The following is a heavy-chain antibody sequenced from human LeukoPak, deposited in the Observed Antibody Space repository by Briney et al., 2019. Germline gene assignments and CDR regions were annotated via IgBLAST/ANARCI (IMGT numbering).Heavy chain of an antibody. CDR1: GYTFSAYY. D-gene: IGHD5-12*01. V-gene: IGHV1-2*02. CDR3: ARAEPICSGHDAYYSDY. Sequence: ASVKVSCKASGYTFSAYYMYWMRQAPQHPLEGMGWIRLNNRGTNYTQKFQGRVTMTTDTSNSTAYFDQGSLRSDDTAVYYCARAEPICSGHDAYYSDYWGQGTLVTVSS. J-gene: IGHJ4*02. CDR2: IRLNNRGT.